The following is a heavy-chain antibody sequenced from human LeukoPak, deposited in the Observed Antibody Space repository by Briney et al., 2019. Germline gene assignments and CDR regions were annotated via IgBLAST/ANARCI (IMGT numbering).Heavy chain of an antibody. Sequence: GGSLRLPCAASGFTFSSYSMNWVRQAPGKGLEWVSYISNSGSIIYYADSVKGRFTISRDNAKNSLYLQMNSLRAEDTAVYYCARRDCDTIKCRGSNWFDPWGQGTLVSVSS. CDR1: GFTFSSYS. CDR3: ARRDCDTIKCRGSNWFDP. CDR2: ISNSGSII. V-gene: IGHV3-48*01. D-gene: IGHD3-22*01. J-gene: IGHJ5*02.